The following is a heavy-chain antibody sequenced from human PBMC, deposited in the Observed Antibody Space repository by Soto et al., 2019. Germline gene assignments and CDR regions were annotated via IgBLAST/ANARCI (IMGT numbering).Heavy chain of an antibody. Sequence: EVQLVESGGGLAQPGGSLRLSCAVSGFTFSSSWMSWVRQAPGKGLEWVANMNQDGSEKYYVDSVKGRFTISRDNAKNSLYLQMNRLRAEDTSIYYCGTDEVFILGAVAWGQGTLVTVSS. V-gene: IGHV3-7*01. CDR2: MNQDGSEK. CDR1: GFTFSSSW. J-gene: IGHJ5*02. D-gene: IGHD1-26*01. CDR3: GTDEVFILGAVA.